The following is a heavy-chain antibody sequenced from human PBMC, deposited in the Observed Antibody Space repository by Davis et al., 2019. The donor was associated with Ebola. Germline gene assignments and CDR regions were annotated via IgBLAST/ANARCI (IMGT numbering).Heavy chain of an antibody. D-gene: IGHD3-9*01. CDR1: GYTFTTYV. Sequence: ASVLVSCKASGYTFTTYVINSVRQAAGQGPEWMGWTNTNSGNPTYAQGLSGRFLFSLDTSVSTAYLPIDSLEPEDTAIYYCTRGRYRAPVDSWGQGTLVTVSS. V-gene: IGHV7-4-1*01. CDR2: TNTNSGNP. CDR3: TRGRYRAPVDS. J-gene: IGHJ5*01.